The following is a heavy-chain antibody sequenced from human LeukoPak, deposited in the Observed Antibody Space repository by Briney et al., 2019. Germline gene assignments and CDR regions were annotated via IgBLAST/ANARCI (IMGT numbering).Heavy chain of an antibody. D-gene: IGHD2-2*02. J-gene: IGHJ1*01. Sequence: GGSLRLSCAASGFTFSNSAMSWVRQALGKGLEWVSAISGSGGSTYYADSVKGRFTISRDNSKNTLYLQMNSLRAEDTAVYYCAKDRAGYCSSTSCYSLHFQHWGQGTLVTVSS. CDR1: GFTFSNSA. V-gene: IGHV3-23*01. CDR3: AKDRAGYCSSTSCYSLHFQH. CDR2: ISGSGGST.